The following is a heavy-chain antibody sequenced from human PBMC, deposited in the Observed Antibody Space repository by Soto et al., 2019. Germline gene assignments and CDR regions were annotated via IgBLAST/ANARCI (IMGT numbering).Heavy chain of an antibody. V-gene: IGHV4-4*02. CDR3: ASRDPGTSVDY. CDR1: GGSFTSNNW. J-gene: IGHJ4*02. D-gene: IGHD1-7*01. CDR2: IYRTGST. Sequence: QVRLQESGPGLVKPSGTLSLTCAVSGGSFTSNNWWTWVRQPPGQGLEWIGEIYRTGSTNYNPSLKSRDTISLDKSENQFSLKVTSLTAADTAVYYCASRDPGTSVDYWGQGTLVTVSS.